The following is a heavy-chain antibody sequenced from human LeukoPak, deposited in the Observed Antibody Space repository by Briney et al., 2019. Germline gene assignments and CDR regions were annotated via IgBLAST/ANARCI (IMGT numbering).Heavy chain of an antibody. J-gene: IGHJ6*03. CDR3: ARGYYDSSGYYYYYYYMDV. CDR2: IYSGRST. V-gene: IGHV3-66*02. CDR1: GSTVSSNY. Sequence: GWSLRLSRAASGSTVSSNYMSWVRQAPGKGLGWVSVIYSGRSTYYADSVKGRFTISRDNSKNTLYLQMNSLRAEDTAVYYCARGYYDSSGYYYYYYYMDVWGKGTTVTVSS. D-gene: IGHD3-22*01.